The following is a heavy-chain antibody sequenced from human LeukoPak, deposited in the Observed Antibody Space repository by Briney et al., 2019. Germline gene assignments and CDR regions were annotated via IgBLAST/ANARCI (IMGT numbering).Heavy chain of an antibody. CDR2: ISSSSSYI. V-gene: IGHV3-21*01. Sequence: PGGSLRLSCAASGFTFSSYSMNWVRQAPGKGLEWVSSISSSSSYIYYADSVKGRFTISRDNAKNSLYLQMNSLRAEDTAVYYCARSNIVAPDYYYYGMDVWGKGTTVTVSS. CDR3: ARSNIVAPDYYYYGMDV. D-gene: IGHD5-12*01. J-gene: IGHJ6*04. CDR1: GFTFSSYS.